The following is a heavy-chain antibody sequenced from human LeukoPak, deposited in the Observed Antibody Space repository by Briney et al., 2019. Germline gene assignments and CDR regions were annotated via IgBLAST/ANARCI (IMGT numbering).Heavy chain of an antibody. CDR2: INHSGST. CDR1: GGSFSGYY. CDR3: ARDRLTPMVRGSLDY. D-gene: IGHD3-10*01. J-gene: IGHJ4*02. Sequence: PSETLFLTCAVYGGSFSGYYWSWIRQPPGKGLEWIGEINHSGSTNYNPSLKSRVTISVDTSKNQFSLKLSSVTAADTAVYYCARDRLTPMVRGSLDYWGQGTLVTVSS. V-gene: IGHV4-34*01.